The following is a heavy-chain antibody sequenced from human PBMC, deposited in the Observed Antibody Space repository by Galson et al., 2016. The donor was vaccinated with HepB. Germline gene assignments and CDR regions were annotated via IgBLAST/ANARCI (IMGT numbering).Heavy chain of an antibody. CDR1: GYSITSGYF. CDR2: MYHSGAT. Sequence: ETLSLTCIVSGYSITSGYFWGWIRQPPGKGLEWIGSMYHSGATYYNPSLKSRVTISVDTSKNQISLKLNSVTATDTAVYYCVRLWFAERTFEYWGQGTLVTVPS. D-gene: IGHD3-10*01. V-gene: IGHV4-38-2*02. J-gene: IGHJ4*02. CDR3: VRLWFAERTFEY.